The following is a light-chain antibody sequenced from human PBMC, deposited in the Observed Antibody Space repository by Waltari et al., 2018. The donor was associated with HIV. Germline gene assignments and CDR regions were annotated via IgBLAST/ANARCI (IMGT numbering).Light chain of an antibody. J-gene: IGKJ3*01. CDR3: QQSYSSPT. CDR1: QSIGNY. CDR2: RAS. Sequence: QMTQSPPSLSASVGDRVTLSCRASQSIGNYLNWYQQRPGEAPKILIYRASTLQGGVSSRFSGSGSGTDFTLTITSLQPEDFATYFCQQSYSSPTFGPGTKVDI. V-gene: IGKV1-39*01.